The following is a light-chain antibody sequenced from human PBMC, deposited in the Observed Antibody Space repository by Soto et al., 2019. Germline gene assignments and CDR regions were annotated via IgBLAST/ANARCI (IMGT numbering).Light chain of an antibody. Sequence: ELVLTQSPRTLSLSPGERATLSCRASQSLRSTSLAWYQQKPGQAPRLLISGASTRAADIPDRFSGSGSGTDFTLTIGRLEPEDLAVYYCQQYDSSPRAFGQRTKVDI. CDR1: QSLRSTS. V-gene: IGKV3-20*01. J-gene: IGKJ1*01. CDR3: QQYDSSPRA. CDR2: GAS.